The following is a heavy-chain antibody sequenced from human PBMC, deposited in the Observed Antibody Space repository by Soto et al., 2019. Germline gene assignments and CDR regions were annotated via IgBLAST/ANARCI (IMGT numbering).Heavy chain of an antibody. Sequence: QVLLVESGGGVVQPGTSLRLSCAASGFSFRNYGMHWVRQAPGKGLEWVAVTSSDGNTKNYAASVKGRFTISCDTSKNTLYLQMSGLRAEDTALYYCARWGGSYYESWFDPWGQGTLVIVSS. CDR1: GFSFRNYG. CDR3: ARWGGSYYESWFDP. J-gene: IGHJ5*02. V-gene: IGHV3-33*01. D-gene: IGHD1-26*01. CDR2: TSSDGNTK.